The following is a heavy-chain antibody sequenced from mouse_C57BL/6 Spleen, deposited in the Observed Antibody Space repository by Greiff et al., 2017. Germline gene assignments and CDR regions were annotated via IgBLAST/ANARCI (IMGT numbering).Heavy chain of an antibody. J-gene: IGHJ2*01. Sequence: EVKLVESGPGLVKPSQSLSLTCSVTGYSITSGYYWNWIRQFPGNKLEWMGYISYDGSNNYNPSLKNRITITRDTSKNQFFLKLNSVTTEDTATYYCARVGVGHFDYWGQGTTLTVSS. D-gene: IGHD1-1*02. V-gene: IGHV3-6*01. CDR1: GYSITSGYY. CDR2: ISYDGSN. CDR3: ARVGVGHFDY.